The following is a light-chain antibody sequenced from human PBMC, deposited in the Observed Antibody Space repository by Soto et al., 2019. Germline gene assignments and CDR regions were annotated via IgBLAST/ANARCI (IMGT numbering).Light chain of an antibody. Sequence: DIQMTQSPSTLSGSPGDRATITCRASQTISSWLAWYQQKPVKAPKLLIYKASTLKSGVPSRFSGSGSGTEFTLTISSLHPDDFATYYCQQYKSYSVAFGQGTKVELK. CDR3: QQYKSYSVA. CDR2: KAS. J-gene: IGKJ1*01. V-gene: IGKV1-5*03. CDR1: QTISSW.